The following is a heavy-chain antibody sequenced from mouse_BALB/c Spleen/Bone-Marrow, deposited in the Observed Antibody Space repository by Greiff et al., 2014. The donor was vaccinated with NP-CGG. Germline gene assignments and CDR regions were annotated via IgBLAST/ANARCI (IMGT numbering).Heavy chain of an antibody. V-gene: IGHV14-3*02. Sequence: EVQGVESGAELVKPGASVKLSCTASGFNIKDTYMHWVKQRPEQGLEWIGRIDPANGNSKYDPKFQGKATITADTSSNTAYLQLSSLTSEDTAVYYCAFITTVEEYYFDYWGQGTTLTVSS. CDR2: IDPANGNS. CDR3: AFITTVEEYYFDY. J-gene: IGHJ2*01. D-gene: IGHD1-1*01. CDR1: GFNIKDTY.